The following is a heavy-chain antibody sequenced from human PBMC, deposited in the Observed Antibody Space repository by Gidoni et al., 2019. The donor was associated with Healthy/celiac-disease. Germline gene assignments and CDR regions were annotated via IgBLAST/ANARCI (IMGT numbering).Heavy chain of an antibody. J-gene: IGHJ4*02. D-gene: IGHD3-10*01. Sequence: EVQLVESGGGLVKPGGSLRLSCAASGFTFSNAWMSWVRQAPGKGLEWVGRIKSKTDGGTTDYAAPVKGRFTISRDDSKNTLYLQMNSLKTEDTAVYYCTTISWFGTNGDYWGQGTLVTVSS. CDR1: GFTFSNAW. V-gene: IGHV3-15*01. CDR2: IKSKTDGGTT. CDR3: TTISWFGTNGDY.